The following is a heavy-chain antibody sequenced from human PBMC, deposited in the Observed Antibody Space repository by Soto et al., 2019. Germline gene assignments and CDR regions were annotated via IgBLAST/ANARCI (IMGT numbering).Heavy chain of an antibody. J-gene: IGHJ4*01. CDR2: ISYSGYST. V-gene: IGHV3-23*01. CDR3: ASRRLESCSGNGCYVFDY. D-gene: IGHD2-2*01. Sequence: GGSLRLCCAASGLIFRNYAMSLVRKAPGKGLEWVSGISYSGYSTYYAESVKGRFTISRDNSKNTIYLQMNSLRVEDTAVYYCASRRLESCSGNGCYVFDYWGQGTLVTVSS. CDR1: GLIFRNYA.